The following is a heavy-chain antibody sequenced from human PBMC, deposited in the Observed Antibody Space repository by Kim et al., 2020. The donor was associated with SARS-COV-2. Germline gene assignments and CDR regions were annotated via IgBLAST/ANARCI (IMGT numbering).Heavy chain of an antibody. J-gene: IGHJ4*02. CDR1: GYSFSNYW. D-gene: IGHD4-4*01. V-gene: IGHV5-10-1*01. Sequence: GESLKISCQGSGYSFSNYWITWVRQVPGKGLEWMGRIDASDSFTQYSTSFRGHVVVSIDKSINTAYVQWSSLKASDTAMYYCARHRPDSATAFDYWGPGTQVTVSS. CDR2: IDASDSFT. CDR3: ARHRPDSATAFDY.